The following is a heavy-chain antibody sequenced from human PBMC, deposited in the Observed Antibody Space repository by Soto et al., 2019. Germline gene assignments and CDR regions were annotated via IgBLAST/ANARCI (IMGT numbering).Heavy chain of an antibody. CDR1: GFTFDDYG. J-gene: IGHJ6*02. CDR3: ARRGPGYCTNGVCYPGYYYYGMDV. CDR2: INWNGGST. Sequence: GGSLRLSCAASGFTFDDYGMSWVRQAPGKGLEWVSGINWNGGSTGYADSVKGRFTISRDNAKNSLYLQMNSLRAEDTALYYCARRGPGYCTNGVCYPGYYYYGMDVWGQGTTVTVSS. V-gene: IGHV3-20*04. D-gene: IGHD2-8*01.